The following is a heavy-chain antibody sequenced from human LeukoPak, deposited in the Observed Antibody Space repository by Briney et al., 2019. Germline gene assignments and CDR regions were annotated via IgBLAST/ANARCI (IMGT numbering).Heavy chain of an antibody. J-gene: IGHJ4*02. V-gene: IGHV3-9*01. Sequence: PGGSLRLSCAASGFAFDDYAMHWVRQAPGKGLEWVSSISWHSDIIAYADSVQGRFTVSRDNAKNSLYLQMNSLRAEDTAFYYCAKDRRSTSSSYEYWGQGTLVTVSS. D-gene: IGHD2-2*01. CDR3: AKDRRSTSSSYEY. CDR1: GFAFDDYA. CDR2: ISWHSDII.